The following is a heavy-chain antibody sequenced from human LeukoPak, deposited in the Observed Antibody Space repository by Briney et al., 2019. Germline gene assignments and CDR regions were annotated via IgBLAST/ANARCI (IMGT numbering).Heavy chain of an antibody. CDR3: ATHRGYCSSTSCRNELELDY. D-gene: IGHD2-2*03. CDR1: GYTFTSYG. Sequence: GASVKVSCKASGYTFTSYGISWVRQAPGQGLEWMGWISAYNGNTNYPQKLQGRVTMTTDTSTSTAYMELRSLRSDDTAVYYCATHRGYCSSTSCRNELELDYWGQGTLVTVSS. J-gene: IGHJ4*02. V-gene: IGHV1-18*01. CDR2: ISAYNGNT.